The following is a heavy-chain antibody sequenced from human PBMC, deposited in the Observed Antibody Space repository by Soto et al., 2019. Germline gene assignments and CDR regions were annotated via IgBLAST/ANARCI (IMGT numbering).Heavy chain of an antibody. CDR3: ARESFSASPNFFDY. Sequence: GGSLRLSCAASGFTFGSFAMSWVRQAPGKGLDWVSAISGSGGSTYSADSVKGRFTISRDDAKNSLYLQMDSLRADDTAVYYCARESFSASPNFFDYWGQGTLGTVS. J-gene: IGHJ4*02. D-gene: IGHD3-3*02. CDR1: GFTFGSFA. V-gene: IGHV3-23*01. CDR2: ISGSGGST.